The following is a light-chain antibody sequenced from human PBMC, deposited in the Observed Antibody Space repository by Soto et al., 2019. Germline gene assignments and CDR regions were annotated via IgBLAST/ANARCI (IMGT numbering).Light chain of an antibody. J-gene: IGLJ2*01. CDR2: STN. CDR1: TSNIGSKT. CDR3: QSYDSSLSGSVV. Sequence: QSVLTQPPSASGTPGQSVTISCSGSTSNIGSKTVSWYQQVPGAAPKLLIYSTNQWPSGVPDRFSGSKSGTSASLAITGLQAEDEADYYCQSYDSSLSGSVVFGGGTKLTVL. V-gene: IGLV1-44*01.